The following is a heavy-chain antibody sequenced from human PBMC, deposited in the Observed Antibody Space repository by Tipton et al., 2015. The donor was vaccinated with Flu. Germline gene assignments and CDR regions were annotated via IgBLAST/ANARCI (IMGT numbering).Heavy chain of an antibody. CDR2: IYTTGST. CDR1: GDSISSSSYY. CDR3: ARSPSYSGSGNYPYYFDF. V-gene: IGHV4-61*02. Sequence: TLSLTCTVSGDSISSSSYYWTWIRQSAGKGLEWIGRIYTTGSTNYNPSLKTRVTLSVDRTENQFSLKLSSVTAADTAVYYCARSPSYSGSGNYPYYFDFWGQGTLVTVSS. J-gene: IGHJ4*02. D-gene: IGHD3-10*01.